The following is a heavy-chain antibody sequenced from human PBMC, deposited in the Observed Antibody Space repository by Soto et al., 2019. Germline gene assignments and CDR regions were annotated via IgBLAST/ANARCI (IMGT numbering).Heavy chain of an antibody. Sequence: GGSLRLSCAASGFTFSSYAMHWVRQAPGKGLEWVAVISYDGSNKYYADSVKGRFTISRDNSKNTLYLQMNSLRAEDTAVYYCARAGGYHYHYYYGMDVCGQGPTVTVYS. D-gene: IGHD3-22*01. CDR3: ARAGGYHYHYYYGMDV. CDR2: ISYDGSNK. CDR1: GFTFSSYA. J-gene: IGHJ6*02. V-gene: IGHV3-30-3*01.